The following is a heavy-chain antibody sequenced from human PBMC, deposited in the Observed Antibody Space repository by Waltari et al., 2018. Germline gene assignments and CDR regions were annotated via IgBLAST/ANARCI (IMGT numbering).Heavy chain of an antibody. CDR2: IHWGDDK. V-gene: IGHV2-5*02. CDR1: GVSLRTRGVG. D-gene: IGHD1-26*01. J-gene: IGHJ5*02. CDR3: AHPLSGSYLS. Sequence: QITLKESGPTLVNSPQPLTLTCTFSGVSLRTRGVGVGWIRQAPGKALEWLALIHWGDDKGYSPSLKSRLTSTKDTAKNQVGLTMTNMDPVDTATDYCAHPLSGSYLSWGQATLVTVSS.